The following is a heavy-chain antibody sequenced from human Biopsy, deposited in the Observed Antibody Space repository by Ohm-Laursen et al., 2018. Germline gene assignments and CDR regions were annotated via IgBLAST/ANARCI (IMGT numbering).Heavy chain of an antibody. Sequence: TQTLTLTFTLYGLSLTNSLTGVSWIRQPPGKPLEWLACDYWDQDKFYSTSLKTRLTISKDTSKNQVVLTMTNMDPVDTATYYCARTMIYHSNGYYLYFSDYGGQGTLVTVSS. J-gene: IGHJ4*02. CDR3: ARTMIYHSNGYYLYFSDY. CDR1: GLSLTNSLTG. V-gene: IGHV2-70*04. CDR2: DYWDQDK. D-gene: IGHD3-22*01.